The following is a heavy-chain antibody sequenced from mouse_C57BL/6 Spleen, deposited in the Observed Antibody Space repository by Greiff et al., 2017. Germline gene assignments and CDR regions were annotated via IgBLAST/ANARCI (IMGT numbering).Heavy chain of an antibody. CDR3: ARNGDDCPDY. Sequence: VQLQESGPELVKPGASVKISCKASGYTFTDYYINWVKQRPGQGLEWMGWIYPGSGNTKYNEKFKGKATLTVDRSSSTAYMQLSSLTSEDSAVYICARNGDDCPDYWGQGTTLTVSS. CDR1: GYTFTDYY. D-gene: IGHD2-4*01. J-gene: IGHJ2*01. V-gene: IGHV1-84*01. CDR2: IYPGSGNT.